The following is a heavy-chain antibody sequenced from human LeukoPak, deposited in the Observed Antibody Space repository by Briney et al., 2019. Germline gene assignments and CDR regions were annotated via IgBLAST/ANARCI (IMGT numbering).Heavy chain of an antibody. CDR2: ISYDGSNK. J-gene: IGHJ6*02. CDR1: GFTFSSYA. D-gene: IGHD3-16*02. V-gene: IGHV3-30-3*01. Sequence: PGRSLRLSCAASGFTFSSYAMHWVRQAPGKGLEWVAVISYDGSNKYYADSVKGRFTISRDNSKDIVYLSMTSLRAEDTAVYYCARDVSSYEYVWGSYRSDGMDVWGQGTTVTVSS. CDR3: ARDVSSYEYVWGSYRSDGMDV.